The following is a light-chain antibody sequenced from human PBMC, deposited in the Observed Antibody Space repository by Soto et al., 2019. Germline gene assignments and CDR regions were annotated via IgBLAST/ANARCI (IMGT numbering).Light chain of an antibody. CDR3: LSFDSSLSVV. V-gene: IGLV2-14*03. Sequence: QSALTQPASVSGSPGQSITISCTGTSSDVGGYDYVSWYQQHPGQAPKLIIYDVSSRPSGVSHRFSGSKSGNTASLTISGLQAEDEADYYCLSFDSSLSVVFGGGTKLTVL. CDR1: SSDVGGYDY. CDR2: DVS. J-gene: IGLJ2*01.